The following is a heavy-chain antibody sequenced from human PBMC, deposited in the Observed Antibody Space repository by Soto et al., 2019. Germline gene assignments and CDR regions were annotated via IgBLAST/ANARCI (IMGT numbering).Heavy chain of an antibody. Sequence: QVQLVQSGAEVKKPGSSVRVSCKASGDTFTGHAITWVRQAPAQGLEWLGVITPLLGTANYAPNFQGRVPITADDCATTTFLDLTRLKLDDTAVYYGAWLRLETEGATIHRIFGLEVCGQGTRVTVSS. CDR1: GDTFTGHA. CDR3: AWLRLETEGATIHRIFGLEV. V-gene: IGHV1-69*01. J-gene: IGHJ6*02. D-gene: IGHD1-26*01. CDR2: ITPLLGTA.